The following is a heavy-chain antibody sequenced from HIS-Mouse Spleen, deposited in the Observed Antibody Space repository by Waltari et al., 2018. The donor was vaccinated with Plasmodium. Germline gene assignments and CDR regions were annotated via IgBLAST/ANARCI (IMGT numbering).Heavy chain of an antibody. V-gene: IGHV3-30*18. Sequence: QVQLVESGGCVVQPGGSLRLACASSGFTFRSYGMHGVRQAPGKGLEWVAVISYDGSNKYYADSVKGRFTISRDNSKNTLYLQMNSLRAEDTAVYYCAKEVLGYYDFWSRPDYWGQGTLVTVSS. CDR1: GFTFRSYG. CDR2: ISYDGSNK. J-gene: IGHJ4*02. D-gene: IGHD3-3*01. CDR3: AKEVLGYYDFWSRPDY.